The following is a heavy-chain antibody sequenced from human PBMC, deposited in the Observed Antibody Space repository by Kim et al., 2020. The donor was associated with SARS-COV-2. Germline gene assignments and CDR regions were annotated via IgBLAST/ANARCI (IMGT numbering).Heavy chain of an antibody. V-gene: IGHV4-4*02. Sequence: SETLSLTCAVSGGSISSSIWWSWVRQPPGKGLEWIGEIYHSGSTNYNPSLKSRVTISVDKSKNQFSLKLSSVTAADTAVYYCASSYGSGSYFGHWGQGTLVTVSS. J-gene: IGHJ4*02. CDR1: GGSISSSIW. CDR2: IYHSGST. D-gene: IGHD3-10*01. CDR3: ASSYGSGSYFGH.